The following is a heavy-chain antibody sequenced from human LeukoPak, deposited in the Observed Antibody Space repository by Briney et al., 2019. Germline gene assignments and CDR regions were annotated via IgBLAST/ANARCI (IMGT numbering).Heavy chain of an antibody. CDR1: GGTFSSYA. Sequence: SVKVSCKASGGTFSSYAISWVRQAPGQGLEWMGRIIPILGIANYAQKFQGRVTITADKSTSTAYMELSSLRSEDTAVYYCASSNTVVTHAFDIWGQGTMVTVSS. V-gene: IGHV1-69*04. J-gene: IGHJ3*02. D-gene: IGHD4-23*01. CDR2: IIPILGIA. CDR3: ASSNTVVTHAFDI.